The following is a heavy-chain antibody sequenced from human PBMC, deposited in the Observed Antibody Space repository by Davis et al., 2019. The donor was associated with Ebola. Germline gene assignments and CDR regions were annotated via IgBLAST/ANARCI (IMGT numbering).Heavy chain of an antibody. Sequence: MPSETLSLTCTVSAASVSSGTYYWNWIRQPPGKGLEWIGYVHHSGITNFDPSLNRRITTSLDTSKNQLSLEMSPVTPADTAMYYCARGLVVPVTLLNHMDVWGEGTMVTVSS. CDR1: AASVSSGTYY. V-gene: IGHV4-61*01. J-gene: IGHJ6*03. D-gene: IGHD2-15*01. CDR2: VHHSGIT. CDR3: ARGLVVPVTLLNHMDV.